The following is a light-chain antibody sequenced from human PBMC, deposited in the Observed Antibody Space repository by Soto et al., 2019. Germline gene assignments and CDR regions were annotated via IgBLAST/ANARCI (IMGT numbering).Light chain of an antibody. CDR1: SSDVGGYNY. V-gene: IGLV2-14*01. CDR3: SSYKRSSTLYV. J-gene: IGLJ1*01. Sequence: QSALTQPASVSGSPGQSITISCTGTSSDVGGYNYVSWYQQHPRKAPTLMISDVSNRRSGVYNRFSGSKSGDTAYLTISGLQADDEADYYGSSYKRSSTLYVFGSGTKLTVL. CDR2: DVS.